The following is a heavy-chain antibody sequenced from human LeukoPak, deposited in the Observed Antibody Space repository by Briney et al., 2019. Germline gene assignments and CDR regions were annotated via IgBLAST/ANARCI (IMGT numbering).Heavy chain of an antibody. D-gene: IGHD3-22*01. CDR1: GGSLSSYY. CDR2: IYYSGST. V-gene: IGHV4-59*01. Sequence: PSETLSLTCTVSGGSLSSYYWSWIRQPPGKGLEWIGYIYYSGSTNYNPSLKSRVTISVDTSKKQFSLKLSPVTAADTAVYYCASTHYDSNGFDYWGRGTLVTVSS. J-gene: IGHJ4*02. CDR3: ASTHYDSNGFDY.